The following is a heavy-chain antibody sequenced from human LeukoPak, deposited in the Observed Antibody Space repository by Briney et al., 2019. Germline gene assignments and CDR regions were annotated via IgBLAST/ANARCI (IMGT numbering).Heavy chain of an antibody. CDR3: ATVESGGSWDYFDY. V-gene: IGHV1-24*01. D-gene: IGHD2-15*01. CDR2: FDPEDGET. Sequence: GASVKVSCKASGYTLTELSMHWVRQAPGKGLEWMGGFDPEDGETIYAQKFQGRVTMTEDTSTDTAYMELSSLRSEDTAVYYCATVESGGSWDYFDYWGQGTLVTVSS. CDR1: GYTLTELS. J-gene: IGHJ4*02.